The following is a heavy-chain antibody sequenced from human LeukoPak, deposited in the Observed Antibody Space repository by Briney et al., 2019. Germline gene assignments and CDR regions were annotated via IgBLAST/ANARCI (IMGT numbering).Heavy chain of an antibody. J-gene: IGHJ4*02. CDR2: SRNKADRYTT. CDR1: GSTFSDYY. CDR3: VRDFTSTAASSDY. D-gene: IGHD2-2*01. Sequence: GGSLRLSCAASGSTFSDYYMDWVRQAPRKGLEWVGRSRNKADRYTTEYAASVKGRFTISRDESKNSLYLQMDSLKAEDTALYYCVRDFTSTAASSDYWGQGTLVTVSS. V-gene: IGHV3-72*01.